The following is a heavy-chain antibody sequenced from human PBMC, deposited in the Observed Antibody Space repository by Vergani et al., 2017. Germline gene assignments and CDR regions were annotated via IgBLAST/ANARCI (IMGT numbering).Heavy chain of an antibody. J-gene: IGHJ3*02. CDR1: GGSISSGSYY. D-gene: IGHD4-17*01. CDR2: IYTSGST. CDR3: ARDLRRVTTGRAQRGQAFDI. Sequence: QVQLQESGPGLVKPSQTLSLTCTVSGGSISSGSYYWSWIRQPAGKGLEWIGRIYTSGSTNYNPSLKSQVTISVDTSKNQFSLKLSSVTAADTAVDYCARDLRRVTTGRAQRGQAFDIWGQGTMVTVSS. V-gene: IGHV4-61*02.